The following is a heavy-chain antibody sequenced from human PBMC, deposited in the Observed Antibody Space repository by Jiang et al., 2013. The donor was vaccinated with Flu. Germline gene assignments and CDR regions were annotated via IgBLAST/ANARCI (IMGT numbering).Heavy chain of an antibody. CDR2: IIPIFGTA. D-gene: IGHD3-3*01. CDR3: ARDPPARLRFFHAFDI. CDR1: GGTFSSYA. Sequence: CKASGGTFSSYAISWVRQAPGQGLEWMGGIIPIFGTANYAQKFQGRVTITADESTSTAYMELSSLRSEDTAVYYCARDPPARLRFFHAFDIWGQGTMVTVSS. V-gene: IGHV1-69*01. J-gene: IGHJ3*02.